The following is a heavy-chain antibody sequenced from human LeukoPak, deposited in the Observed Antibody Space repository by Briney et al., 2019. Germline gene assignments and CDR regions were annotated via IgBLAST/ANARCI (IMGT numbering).Heavy chain of an antibody. CDR2: IYYSGST. CDR3: GCCSYPNYYCYGMDV. Sequence: NPSETLSLTCTVSGGSISSGGYYWSWIRQHPGKGLEWLGYIYYSGSTSYNPSVKSRVTISVHTSKNQFSLKLISVTAADTAVYYCGCCSYPNYYCYGMDVWGQGTTVTVSS. D-gene: IGHD1-26*01. CDR1: GGSISSGGYY. J-gene: IGHJ6*02. V-gene: IGHV4-31*03.